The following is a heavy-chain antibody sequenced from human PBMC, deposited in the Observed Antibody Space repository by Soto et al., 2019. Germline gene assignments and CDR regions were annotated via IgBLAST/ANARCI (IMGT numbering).Heavy chain of an antibody. J-gene: IGHJ4*02. CDR1: GFTFSSYA. D-gene: IGHD6-25*01. V-gene: IGHV3-30-3*01. Sequence: QVQLVESGGGVVQPGRSLRLSCAASGFTFSSYAMHWVRQAPGKGLEWVAVISYDGSNKYYADSVKGRFTISRDNSKNALYLQMNSLRAEDTAVYYCARDRGGSSGFFGYWGQGTLVTVAS. CDR3: ARDRGGSSGFFGY. CDR2: ISYDGSNK.